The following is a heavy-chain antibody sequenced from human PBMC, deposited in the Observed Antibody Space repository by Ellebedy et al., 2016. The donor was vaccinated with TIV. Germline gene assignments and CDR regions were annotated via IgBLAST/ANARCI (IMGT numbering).Heavy chain of an antibody. V-gene: IGHV1-18*04. CDR3: ARSDGSPPSGNGMDV. D-gene: IGHD2-15*01. Sequence: AASVKVSCKASGYTFSSNGITWVRQAPGQGLEWMGWISANSGKTKYEQKFQGRVTMTTDTSTSTAYMDLRSLTAADTAVYYCARSDGSPPSGNGMDVWGQGTAVTVSS. J-gene: IGHJ6*02. CDR1: GYTFSSNG. CDR2: ISANSGKT.